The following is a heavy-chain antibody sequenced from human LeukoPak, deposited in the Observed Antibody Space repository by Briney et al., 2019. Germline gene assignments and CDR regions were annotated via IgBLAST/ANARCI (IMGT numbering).Heavy chain of an antibody. J-gene: IGHJ4*02. CDR1: GGSISSGGYY. D-gene: IGHD6-19*01. CDR2: IYYTGTT. CDR3: ARVSRSSGWYLIDY. Sequence: SETLSLTCTVSGGSISSGGYYWSWIRQHPGKGLEWIGYIYYTGTTNYNPSLKSRVTISLDTSKNQFSLKLSSVTAADTAVYYCARVSRSSGWYLIDYWGQGTLVTVSS. V-gene: IGHV4-61*08.